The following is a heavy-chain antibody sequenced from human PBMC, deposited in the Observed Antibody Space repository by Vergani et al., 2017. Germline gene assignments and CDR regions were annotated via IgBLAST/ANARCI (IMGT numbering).Heavy chain of an antibody. Sequence: QVQLQQWGAGLLKPSETLSLTCAVYGGSFSGYYWSWIRQPPGKGLEWIGEINHSGSTNYNPSLKSRVTISVDTSKNQFSLKLSSVTAADPAVYYCARVGWNYIRGDWFDPWGQGTLVTVSS. D-gene: IGHD1-7*01. CDR1: GGSFSGYY. CDR2: INHSGST. J-gene: IGHJ5*02. CDR3: ARVGWNYIRGDWFDP. V-gene: IGHV4-34*01.